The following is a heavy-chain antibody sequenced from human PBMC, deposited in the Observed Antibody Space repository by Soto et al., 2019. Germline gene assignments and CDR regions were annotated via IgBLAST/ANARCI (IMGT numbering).Heavy chain of an antibody. J-gene: IGHJ5*01. CDR2: IYDNGGET. CDR3: AKSYGRSGYTNWFDS. V-gene: IGHV3-23*01. Sequence: PGGSLRLSCEASGFTFSNYAMTWVRQAPGKGLEWVSTIYDNGGETNYAESVKGRFTISRDNSKNTLYLQMHSLRADDTAVFFCAKSYGRSGYTNWFDSWGQGTPVTVSS. CDR1: GFTFSNYA. D-gene: IGHD3-22*01.